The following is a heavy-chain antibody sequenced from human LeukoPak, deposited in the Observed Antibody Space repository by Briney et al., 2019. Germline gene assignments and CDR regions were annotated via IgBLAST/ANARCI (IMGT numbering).Heavy chain of an antibody. Sequence: ASVKVSCKASGYTFTGYYMHWVRQAPGPGLEWRGWINPNSGGTNYAQKFQGRVTMTRDTSISTAYMELRRLRSDDTAVDYCARDRITMVRGVRSPDYWGQGTLVTVSS. D-gene: IGHD3-10*01. CDR3: ARDRITMVRGVRSPDY. CDR1: GYTFTGYY. CDR2: INPNSGGT. J-gene: IGHJ4*02. V-gene: IGHV1-2*02.